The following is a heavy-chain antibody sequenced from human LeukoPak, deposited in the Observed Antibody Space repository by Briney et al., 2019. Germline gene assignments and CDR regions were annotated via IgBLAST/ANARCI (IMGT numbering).Heavy chain of an antibody. J-gene: IGHJ6*02. CDR1: GYTFTSYG. V-gene: IGHV1-18*03. Sequence: ASVKVSCKASGYTFTSYGISWVRQAPGQGLEWMGWISAYNGNTNYAQKLQGRVTMTTDTSTSTAYMELRSLRSDDMAVYYCAREVALTGPHPTYYYYYGMDVWGQGTTVTVSS. CDR3: AREVALTGPHPTYYYYYGMDV. D-gene: IGHD3-9*01. CDR2: ISAYNGNT.